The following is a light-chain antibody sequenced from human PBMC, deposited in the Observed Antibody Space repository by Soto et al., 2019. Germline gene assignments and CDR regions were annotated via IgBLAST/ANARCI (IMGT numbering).Light chain of an antibody. J-gene: IGLJ1*01. V-gene: IGLV1-47*01. CDR1: SSNIGSNY. CDR3: AAWDESLRGGV. CDR2: RNN. Sequence: QSVLTQPPSASGTPGQRVTISCSGSSSNIGSNYVYWYQQLPGTAPKLLIYRNNQRPSGVPDRFSGSKSGASASLAISGLRSEDEADYFCAAWDESLRGGVFGTGTKVTVL.